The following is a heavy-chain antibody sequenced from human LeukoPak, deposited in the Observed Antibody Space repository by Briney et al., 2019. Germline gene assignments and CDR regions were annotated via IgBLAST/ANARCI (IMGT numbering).Heavy chain of an antibody. CDR2: IYYSGST. D-gene: IGHD2-2*02. CDR3: ARDWSAAIGLASYWFDP. CDR1: GGSISSSSYY. J-gene: IGHJ5*02. V-gene: IGHV4-39*07. Sequence: PSETLSLTCTVSGGSISSSSYYWGWIRQPPGKGLEWIGSIYYSGSTNYNPSLKSRVTISVDTSKNQFSLKLSSVTAADTAVYYCARDWSAAIGLASYWFDPWGQGTLVTVSS.